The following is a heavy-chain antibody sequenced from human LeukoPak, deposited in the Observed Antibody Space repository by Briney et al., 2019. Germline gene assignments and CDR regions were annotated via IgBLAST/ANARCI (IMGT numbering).Heavy chain of an antibody. Sequence: GGSLGLSCAASGFTVSTNYMSWVRQAPGKGLEWVSLIYSGGGTYYADSVKGRFTISRDNSRNTLSLQMNSLRVDDTAVYYCARGFRSVTTWGYFDYWGQGALVTVSS. V-gene: IGHV3-66*01. J-gene: IGHJ4*02. CDR2: IYSGGGT. D-gene: IGHD4-17*01. CDR3: ARGFRSVTTWGYFDY. CDR1: GFTVSTNY.